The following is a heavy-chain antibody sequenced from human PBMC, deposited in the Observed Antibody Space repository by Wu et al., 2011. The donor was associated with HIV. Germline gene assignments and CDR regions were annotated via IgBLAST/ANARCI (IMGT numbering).Heavy chain of an antibody. J-gene: IGHJ4*02. D-gene: IGHD3-22*01. Sequence: QVQLVQSGAEVTKPGASVKVSCKASGYSFIDYYVHWIRQSPGQGLEWMGWINPNSGDRNPAQKFQGRVTMTRDTSISTAYMELSRLRSDDTAMYYCARDLLHDSSGYNAHFDYWGQGTLVTVSS. CDR3: ARDLLHDSSGYNAHFDY. V-gene: IGHV1-2*02. CDR1: GYSFIDYY. CDR2: INPNSGDR.